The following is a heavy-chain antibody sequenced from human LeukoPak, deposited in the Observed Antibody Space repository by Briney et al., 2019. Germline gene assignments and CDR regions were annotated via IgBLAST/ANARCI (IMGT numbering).Heavy chain of an antibody. Sequence: GGPLRLSCATSGFIFSNYAVNWVRQAPGKGLEWVSIISGSGDTTYYADSVKGRFAISRDNSKNTLYLQMNSLRAEDTAVYYCARIRGYGSDVYYYYMDVWGKGTTVTVSS. V-gene: IGHV3-23*01. CDR3: ARIRGYGSDVYYYYMDV. CDR1: GFIFSNYA. J-gene: IGHJ6*03. CDR2: ISGSGDTT. D-gene: IGHD6-19*01.